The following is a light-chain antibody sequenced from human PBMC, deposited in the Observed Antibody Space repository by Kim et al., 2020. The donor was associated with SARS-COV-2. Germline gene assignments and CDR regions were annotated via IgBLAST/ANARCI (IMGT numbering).Light chain of an antibody. J-gene: IGKJ2*03. CDR1: QSVSSY. CDR3: QQRSNWPS. Sequence: EIVLTQSPATLSLSPGERATLSCRASQSVSSYLAWYQQKPGQAPRLLIYDASNRATGIPARFSGSGSGTDFTLTISSLESEDFAVYYCQQRSNWPSFGQETELEI. CDR2: DAS. V-gene: IGKV3-11*01.